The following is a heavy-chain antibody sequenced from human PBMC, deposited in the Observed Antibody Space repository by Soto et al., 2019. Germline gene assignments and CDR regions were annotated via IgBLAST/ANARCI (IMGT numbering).Heavy chain of an antibody. CDR3: AILGWAYSGGRKRGGGYFDL. CDR1: GYSFTSYW. Sequence: EVQLVQSGAEVKKPGESLKISCKGSGYSFTSYWIGWVRQMPGKGLEWMGIIYPGDSDTRYSPSFQGQVTISADKSISTAYLQWSSRKASDTAMYYCAILGWAYSGGRKRGGGYFDLWGRGTLVTVSS. D-gene: IGHD2-21*01. V-gene: IGHV5-51*01. J-gene: IGHJ2*01. CDR2: IYPGDSDT.